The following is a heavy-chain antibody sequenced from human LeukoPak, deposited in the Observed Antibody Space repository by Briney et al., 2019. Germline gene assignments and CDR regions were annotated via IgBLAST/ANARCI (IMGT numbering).Heavy chain of an antibody. J-gene: IGHJ2*01. CDR1: GYTFTSYD. V-gene: IGHV1-8*03. CDR2: MNPNSGNT. D-gene: IGHD1-26*01. Sequence: VASVKVSCKASGYTFTSYDINWVRQVTGQGLEWMGWMNPNSGNTGYAQKFQGRVTITRNTAISTAYMELSSLRSEDTAVYYCARVDSGSPLDWYFDLWGRGTLVTVSS. CDR3: ARVDSGSPLDWYFDL.